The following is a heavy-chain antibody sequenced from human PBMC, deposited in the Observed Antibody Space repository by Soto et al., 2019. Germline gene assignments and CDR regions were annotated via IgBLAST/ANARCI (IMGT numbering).Heavy chain of an antibody. CDR1: GFTFSSYG. V-gene: IGHV3-30*18. D-gene: IGHD4-4*01. CDR2: ISYDGSNK. Sequence: QVQLVESGGGVVQPGRSLRLSCAASGFTFSSYGMHWVRQAPGKGLEWVAVISYDGSNKYYADSVKGRFTISRDNSKNTLYLQMNSLGAEDTAVYYCAKDRTGQGVTTSDYWGQGTLVTVSS. J-gene: IGHJ4*02. CDR3: AKDRTGQGVTTSDY.